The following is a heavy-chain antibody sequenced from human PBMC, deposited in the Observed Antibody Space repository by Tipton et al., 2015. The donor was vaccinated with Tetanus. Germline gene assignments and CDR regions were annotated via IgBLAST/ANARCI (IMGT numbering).Heavy chain of an antibody. Sequence: SLRLSCAASGFIFSSYGIHWVRQAPGKGLERVAVSWTDGTDKYYADSVKGRFIISSDNSKNTLYLQMNSLRAEDTAVYYCAIDADCSGGSCFSWVFCNWGQGTQVTVSS. CDR2: SWTDGTDK. D-gene: IGHD2-15*01. CDR1: GFIFSSYG. J-gene: IGHJ4*02. V-gene: IGHV3-33*01. CDR3: AIDADCSGGSCFSWVFCN.